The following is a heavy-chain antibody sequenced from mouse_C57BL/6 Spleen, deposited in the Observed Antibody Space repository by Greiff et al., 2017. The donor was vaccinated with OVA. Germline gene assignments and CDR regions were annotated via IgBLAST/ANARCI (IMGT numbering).Heavy chain of an antibody. CDR2: IDPSDSYT. CDR1: GYTFTSYW. CDR3: ARDDGYYGD. J-gene: IGHJ2*01. V-gene: IGHV1-50*01. D-gene: IGHD2-3*01. Sequence: QVQLQQPGAELVKPGASVKLSCKASGYTFTSYWMQWVKQRPGQGLEWIGEIDPSDSYTNYNQKFKGKATLTVDTSSSTAYMQLSSLTSEDSAVYDCARDDGYYGDWGQGTTLTVSS.